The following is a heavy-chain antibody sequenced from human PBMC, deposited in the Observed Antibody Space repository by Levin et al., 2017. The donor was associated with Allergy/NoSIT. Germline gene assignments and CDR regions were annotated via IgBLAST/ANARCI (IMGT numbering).Heavy chain of an antibody. V-gene: IGHV4-30-4*01. Sequence: SETLSLTCTVSGGSINSGDYYWSCIRQPPGKGLEWIGYIYSSGSTYYNPSLKSRVALSLDTSKNQFSLTLSSVTAADTSVYYCASSHSHSGGAPASDFWGQGGLVTVSS. CDR3: ASSHSHSGGAPASDF. CDR2: IYSSGST. D-gene: IGHD1-26*01. CDR1: GGSINSGDYY. J-gene: IGHJ4*02.